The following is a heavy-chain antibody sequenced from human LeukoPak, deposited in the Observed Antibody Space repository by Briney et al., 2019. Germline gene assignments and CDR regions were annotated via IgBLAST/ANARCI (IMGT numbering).Heavy chain of an antibody. CDR2: VNPNSGGT. D-gene: IGHD6-6*01. V-gene: IGHV1-2*02. J-gene: IGHJ4*02. CDR3: ARDSGASEYDY. Sequence: ASVKVSCKASGYTFTGYYMHWVRQAPGQGLEWIGWVNPNSGGTNYAQKFQGRVTMTRDTSISTAYMELSRLRSDDTAVYYCARDSGASEYDYWGQGTLVTVSS. CDR1: GYTFTGYY.